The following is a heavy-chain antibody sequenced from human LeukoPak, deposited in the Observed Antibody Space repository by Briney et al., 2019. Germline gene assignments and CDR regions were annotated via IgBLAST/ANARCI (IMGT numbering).Heavy chain of an antibody. Sequence: SETLSLTCGVYGGAFGGFFWTWLRQAPGKGLEWIGEINPGGSTNFNPSLKSRVTMSVDTSKNQFSLRLTSVTAADTALYYCARGGYSRVFDYWGQGNLVTVSS. J-gene: IGHJ4*02. CDR3: ARGGYSRVFDY. CDR1: GGAFGGFF. D-gene: IGHD1-1*01. CDR2: INPGGST. V-gene: IGHV4-34*01.